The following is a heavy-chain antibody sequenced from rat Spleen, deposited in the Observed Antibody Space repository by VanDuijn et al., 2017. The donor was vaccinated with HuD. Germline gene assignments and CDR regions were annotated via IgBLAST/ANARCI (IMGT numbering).Heavy chain of an antibody. V-gene: IGHV2-41*01. J-gene: IGHJ2*01. CDR1: GFSLTKSN. Sequence: QVQLQESGPGLVKPSQTLSLTCTAAGFSLTKSNVQWVRQPPGKGLEWMGVIYYDGNTDYNSAIKSRLSNSRDTSKSQVFLKRNSLQTEDTAIYYCASVYWGQGVMVTVSS. CDR3: ASVY. CDR2: IYYDGNT.